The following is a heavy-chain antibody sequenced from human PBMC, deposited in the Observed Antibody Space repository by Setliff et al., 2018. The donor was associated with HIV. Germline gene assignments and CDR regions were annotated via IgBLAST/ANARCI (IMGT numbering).Heavy chain of an antibody. Sequence: SETLSLTCTVSGGSISSYYWSWIRQPPGKGLEWIGYIYTSGSTNYNPSLKSRVTISVDTSKNQFSLKLSSVTAADTAVYYCAREYIAVASAFDIWGQGTMVTVSS. CDR2: IYTSGST. D-gene: IGHD6-19*01. V-gene: IGHV4-4*08. CDR1: GGSISSYY. CDR3: AREYIAVASAFDI. J-gene: IGHJ3*02.